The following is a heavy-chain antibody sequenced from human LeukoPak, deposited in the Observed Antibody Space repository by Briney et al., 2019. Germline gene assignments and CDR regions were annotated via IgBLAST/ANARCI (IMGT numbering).Heavy chain of an antibody. CDR2: INHSGST. CDR3: ARGQGVYDFWSGYSFFDY. CDR1: GGSFSGYY. V-gene: IGHV4-34*01. D-gene: IGHD3-3*01. Sequence: PSETPSLTCAVYGGSFSGYYWSWIRQPPGKGLEWIGEINHSGSTNYNPSLKSRVTISVDTSKNQFSLKLSSVTAADTAVYYCARGQGVYDFWSGYSFFDYWGQGTLVTVSS. J-gene: IGHJ4*02.